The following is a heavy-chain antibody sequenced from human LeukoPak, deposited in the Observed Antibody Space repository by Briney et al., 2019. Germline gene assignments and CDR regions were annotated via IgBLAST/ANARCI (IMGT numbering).Heavy chain of an antibody. J-gene: IGHJ4*02. Sequence: GASVKVSCKAPGDTLITHYISWVRQAPGQGLEWVGRIVPVIGVATYAQSLQGRVIITADRSTNTAYMELSSLRIEDSAVYFCARHSSRGHYYDFDFWGQGSLVTVSS. CDR2: IVPVIGVA. CDR1: GDTLITHY. D-gene: IGHD3-22*01. V-gene: IGHV1-69*02. CDR3: ARHSSRGHYYDFDF.